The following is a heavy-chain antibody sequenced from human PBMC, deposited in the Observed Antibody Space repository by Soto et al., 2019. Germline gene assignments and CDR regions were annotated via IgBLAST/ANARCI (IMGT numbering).Heavy chain of an antibody. CDR2: IIPTFGTA. V-gene: IGHV1-69*13. J-gene: IGHJ4*02. CDR1: GGSFRSYA. D-gene: IGHD1-7*01. CDR3: AREVYNWNYVSFYYFDS. Sequence: GASVKVSCKASGGSFRSYAISWVRQAPGQGLEWMGGIIPTFGTANYAKKFQGRVMITADEATSTAYVELSSLRAEDTAVYYCAREVYNWNYVSFYYFDSWGQGTLVTVSS.